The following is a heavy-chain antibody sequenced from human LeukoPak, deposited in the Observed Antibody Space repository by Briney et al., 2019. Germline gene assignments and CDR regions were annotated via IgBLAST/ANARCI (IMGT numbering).Heavy chain of an antibody. D-gene: IGHD3-10*01. CDR1: GGSISSSSYY. V-gene: IGHV4-39*07. CDR3: ARVKGWFGELDY. J-gene: IGHJ4*02. CDR2: IYYSGST. Sequence: PSETLSLTCTVSGGSISSSSYYWGWIRQPPGKGLEWIGSIYYSGSTYYNPSLKSRVTISVDTSKNQFSLKLSSVTAADTAVYYCARVKGWFGELDYWGQGTLVTVSS.